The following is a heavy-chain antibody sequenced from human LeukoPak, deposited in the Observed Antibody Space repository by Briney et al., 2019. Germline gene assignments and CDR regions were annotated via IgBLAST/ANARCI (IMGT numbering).Heavy chain of an antibody. CDR2: IIPILGIA. Sequence: ASVKVSCKASGGTFSSYAISWVRQAPGQGLEWMGRIIPILGIANYAQKFQGRVTITADKSTSTAYMELSSLRSEDTAVYYCVRGKGRAAAVDYWGQGTLVTVSS. V-gene: IGHV1-69*04. CDR3: VRGKGRAAAVDY. J-gene: IGHJ4*02. CDR1: GGTFSSYA. D-gene: IGHD6-13*01.